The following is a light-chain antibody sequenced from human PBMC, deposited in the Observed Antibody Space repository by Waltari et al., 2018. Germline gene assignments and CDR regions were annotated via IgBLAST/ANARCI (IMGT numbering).Light chain of an antibody. CDR2: GAS. Sequence: ELVLTPSSGTLSLSVGERATVSCRASESVSRALAWYQQKPGQAPRLLIYGASTRATGIPDRFSGSGSGTDFSLTISRLEPDDFAVYYCQHYLRLPVTFGQGTTVEI. J-gene: IGKJ1*01. V-gene: IGKV3-20*01. CDR1: ESVSRA. CDR3: QHYLRLPVT.